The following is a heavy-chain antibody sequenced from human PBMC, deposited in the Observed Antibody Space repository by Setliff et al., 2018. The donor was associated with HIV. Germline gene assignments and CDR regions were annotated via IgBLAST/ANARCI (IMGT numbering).Heavy chain of an antibody. V-gene: IGHV1-69*13. D-gene: IGHD5-12*01. CDR1: GGSFSSYG. J-gene: IGHJ4*02. Sequence: ASVKVSCKASGGSFSSYGLSWVRQAPGQGLEWMGGIMPIFGTANYAQKFQGRVTIIADASTNTVNMELSSLRSEVTAVYYCARALEMATIYFDYWGQGTLVTVSS. CDR2: IMPIFGTA. CDR3: ARALEMATIYFDY.